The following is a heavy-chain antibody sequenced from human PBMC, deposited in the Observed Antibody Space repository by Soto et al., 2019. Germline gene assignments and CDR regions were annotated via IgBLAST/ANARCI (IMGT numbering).Heavy chain of an antibody. D-gene: IGHD3-22*01. Sequence: GASVKVSCKASGFTFTSYGISWVRQAPGQGLEWMGWISAYNGNTNYAQKLQGRVTMTTDTSTSTAYMELRSLRSDATAVYYCARDLGVVITTGFDYWGQGTLVTVSS. CDR2: ISAYNGNT. J-gene: IGHJ4*02. CDR3: ARDLGVVITTGFDY. CDR1: GFTFTSYG. V-gene: IGHV1-18*01.